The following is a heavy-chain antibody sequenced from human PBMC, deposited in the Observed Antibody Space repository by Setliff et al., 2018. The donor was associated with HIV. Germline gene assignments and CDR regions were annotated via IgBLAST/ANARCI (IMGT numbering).Heavy chain of an antibody. Sequence: GGSLRLSCVASGFTFSNYDMNWVRQAPGKGLEWVSSISRSSAYIYYSDSMKGRFTVSRDDAKNTIYLQLDSLRVDDTAVYYCAKDSRAYRFGTYQYFGMDVWGQGTTVTVSS. D-gene: IGHD5-18*01. CDR3: AKDSRAYRFGTYQYFGMDV. V-gene: IGHV3-21*04. J-gene: IGHJ6*02. CDR2: ISRSSAYI. CDR1: GFTFSNYD.